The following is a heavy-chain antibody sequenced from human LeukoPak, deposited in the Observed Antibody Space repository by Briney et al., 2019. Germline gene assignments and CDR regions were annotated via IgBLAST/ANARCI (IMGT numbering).Heavy chain of an antibody. CDR1: GYTFTSYG. D-gene: IGHD3-22*01. J-gene: IGHJ4*02. V-gene: IGHV1-18*01. CDR3: AKSYFDSSGYHYDRHFLGS. Sequence: ASVKVSCKASGYTFTSYGISWVRQAPGQGLEWMGWISAYNGNTTYAQKFQGRVTMFRDMSTSTVYMELSSLRSEDTAVYYCAKSYFDSSGYHYDRHFLGSWGQGTLVTVSS. CDR2: ISAYNGNT.